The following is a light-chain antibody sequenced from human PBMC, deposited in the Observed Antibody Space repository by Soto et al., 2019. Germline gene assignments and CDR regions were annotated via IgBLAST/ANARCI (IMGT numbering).Light chain of an antibody. J-gene: IGLJ2*01. CDR1: SSDVGGYNY. Sequence: QSALTQPASVSGSPGQSITIYCTGTSSDVGGYNYVSWYQQHPGRAPKLIIYGVSHRPSGVSDRFSGSKSGNTASLTISGLQAEDEAAYYCKSYTSSVTLVFGGGTKLTVL. CDR3: KSYTSSVTLV. CDR2: GVS. V-gene: IGLV2-14*01.